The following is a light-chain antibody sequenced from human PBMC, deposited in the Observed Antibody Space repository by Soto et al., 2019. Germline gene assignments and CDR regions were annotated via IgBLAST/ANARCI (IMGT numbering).Light chain of an antibody. CDR2: QTS. V-gene: IGKV3D-15*03. CDR3: HQRQSWPRT. Sequence: MTQNPSSLSASVGDRVTLSCRASQYINTRLAWYQHRPGQAPRLLIYQTSLRAAGIPARFSASGSGTDFTLTISDVQPEDFALYYCHQRQSWPRTFGQGTKVDIK. CDR1: QYINTR. J-gene: IGKJ1*01.